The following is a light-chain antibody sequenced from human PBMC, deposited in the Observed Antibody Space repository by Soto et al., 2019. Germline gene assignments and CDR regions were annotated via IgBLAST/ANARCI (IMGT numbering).Light chain of an antibody. V-gene: IGKV3-20*01. J-gene: IGKJ4*01. CDR3: HQYGSSPLT. CDR1: QSLSSDS. Sequence: ENVLTQFPGTLSLSPGDRATLSCRASQSLSSDSLARYQQKPGQAPRLLIYGASSRANGIPDRFSGSGSGTDFTLTSSRLEPEDFAVYYGHQYGSSPLTFGGGAKVEVK. CDR2: GAS.